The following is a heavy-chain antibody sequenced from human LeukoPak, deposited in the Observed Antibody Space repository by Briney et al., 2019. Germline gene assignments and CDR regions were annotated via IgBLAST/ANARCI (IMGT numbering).Heavy chain of an antibody. J-gene: IGHJ4*02. CDR2: IDQHGSEK. CDR3: AKDMGYSGYDFSFDY. CDR1: GFIFSGHY. Sequence: GGSLRLSCAASGFIFSGHYMNWVRQAPGKGLEWVANIDQHGSEKQYVDSVKGRFTISRDNAKNSLYLRMNSLRAEDAALYYCAKDMGYSGYDFSFDYWGQGTLVTVSS. V-gene: IGHV3-7*03. D-gene: IGHD5-12*01.